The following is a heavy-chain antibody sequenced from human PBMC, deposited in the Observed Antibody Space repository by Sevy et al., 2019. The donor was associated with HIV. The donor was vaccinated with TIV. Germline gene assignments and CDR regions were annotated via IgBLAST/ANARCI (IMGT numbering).Heavy chain of an antibody. D-gene: IGHD4-17*01. V-gene: IGHV3-30-3*01. J-gene: IGHJ3*02. CDR3: VRERARSTTFDI. CDR2: VSFDGGSK. Sequence: GGSLRLSCEASGFTFNNFPIHWVRQAPGKGLEWVAVVSFDGGSKYYADSVRGRYTVSRDNSKNTVYLQLNSLRAEDTAVYYCVRERARSTTFDIWGQGTLVTVSS. CDR1: GFTFNNFP.